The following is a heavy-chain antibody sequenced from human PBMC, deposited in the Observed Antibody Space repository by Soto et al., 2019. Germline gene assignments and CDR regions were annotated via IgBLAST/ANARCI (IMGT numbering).Heavy chain of an antibody. Sequence: QVQLVESGGGVVQPGRSLRLSCAASGFTFSSYGMHWVRQAPGKGLEWVAVISYDGSNKYYADSVKGRLTISRDNSKNTRYLQMHSLRGEDTAVYYCAKDNGSGCDWLRVGDASDIWGQGTMVTVSS. D-gene: IGHD5-12*01. CDR1: GFTFSSYG. CDR3: AKDNGSGCDWLRVGDASDI. CDR2: ISYDGSNK. J-gene: IGHJ3*02. V-gene: IGHV3-30*18.